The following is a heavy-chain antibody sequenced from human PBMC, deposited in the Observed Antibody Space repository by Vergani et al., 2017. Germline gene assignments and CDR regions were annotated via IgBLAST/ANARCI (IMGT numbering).Heavy chain of an antibody. CDR1: GYSFTSYW. D-gene: IGHD6-19*01. CDR2: IYPGDSDT. CDR3: ARRALTEAYSSGIDY. V-gene: IGHV5-51*01. Sequence: EVQLVQSGAEVKKPGESLKISCKGSGYSFTSYWIGWVRQMPGKGLEWMGIIYPGDSDTRYSPSFQGQVTISADKSISTAYLQWSSLKASDTAMYYCARRALTEAYSSGIDYWGQGTLVTVSS. J-gene: IGHJ4*02.